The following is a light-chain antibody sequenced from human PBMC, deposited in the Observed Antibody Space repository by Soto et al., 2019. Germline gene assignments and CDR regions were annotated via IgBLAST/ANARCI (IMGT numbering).Light chain of an antibody. J-gene: IGKJ5*01. CDR3: QQYNNWPPIT. CDR1: KSVSSK. V-gene: IGKV3-15*01. CDR2: GAS. Sequence: EIVVTQPPSTLSLSPGERATLSCGASKSVSSKLAWYQQKPGQAPRLLIYGASTRATGIPARFSGSGSGTEFTLTISSLQSEDFAVYYCQQYNNWPPITFAQGTRLQIK.